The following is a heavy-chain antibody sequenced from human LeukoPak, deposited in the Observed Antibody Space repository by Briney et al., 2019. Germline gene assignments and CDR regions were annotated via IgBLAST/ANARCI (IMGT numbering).Heavy chain of an antibody. Sequence: GGSLRLSCAAFGFTFSSYWMSWVRQAPGKGLEWVANIKQDGSEKYYVDSVKGRFTISRDNAKNSLYLQMNSLRAEDTAVYYCAREPLSSVGFGELVPYYFDYWGQGTLVTVSS. CDR2: IKQDGSEK. D-gene: IGHD3-10*01. J-gene: IGHJ4*02. V-gene: IGHV3-7*01. CDR1: GFTFSSYW. CDR3: AREPLSSVGFGELVPYYFDY.